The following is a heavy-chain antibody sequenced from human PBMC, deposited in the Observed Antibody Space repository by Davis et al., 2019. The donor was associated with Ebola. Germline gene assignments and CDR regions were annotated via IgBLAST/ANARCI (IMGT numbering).Heavy chain of an antibody. CDR1: GFTFNSYG. V-gene: IGHV3-23*01. Sequence: PGGSLRLSCAASGFTFNSYGMNWVRQAPGKGLEWVSSISSGGGGTYYADSVKGRFAISRDNSKNTLYLQMNSLRAEDTAVYYCAKIQARSFDYWGQGTLVTVSS. D-gene: IGHD6-6*01. CDR3: AKIQARSFDY. J-gene: IGHJ4*02. CDR2: ISSGGGGT.